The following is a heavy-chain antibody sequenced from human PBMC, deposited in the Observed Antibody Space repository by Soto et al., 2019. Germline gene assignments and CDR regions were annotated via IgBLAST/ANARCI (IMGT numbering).Heavy chain of an antibody. Sequence: SETLSLTCTVSGGSVSSGSYYWSWIRQPPGKGLEWIGYIYYSGSTNYNPSLKSRVTISVDTSKNQFSLKLSSVTAADTAVYYCARAGASGYYFFAFDIWGQGTMVAVSS. CDR1: GGSVSSGSYY. D-gene: IGHD3-22*01. J-gene: IGHJ3*02. V-gene: IGHV4-61*01. CDR2: IYYSGST. CDR3: ARAGASGYYFFAFDI.